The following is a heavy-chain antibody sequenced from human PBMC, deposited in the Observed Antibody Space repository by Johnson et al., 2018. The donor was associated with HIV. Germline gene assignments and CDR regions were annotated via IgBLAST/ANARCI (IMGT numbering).Heavy chain of an antibody. J-gene: IGHJ3*02. D-gene: IGHD4-17*01. Sequence: VQLVESGGGLIQPEGSLRLSCAASGFTVSSNYMSWVRQAPGKGLEWVSVIRGSGDIIRYADSVKGRFTISRDNAKNSLNLQMNSLRDEDTAVYYCARRTVTALFDIWGHGTLVTVSS. CDR3: ARRTVTALFDI. CDR2: IRGSGDI. CDR1: GFTVSSNY. V-gene: IGHV3-53*01.